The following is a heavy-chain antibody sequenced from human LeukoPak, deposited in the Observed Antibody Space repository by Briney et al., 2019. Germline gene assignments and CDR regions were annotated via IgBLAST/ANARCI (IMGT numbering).Heavy chain of an antibody. CDR1: GYTFTRYY. Sequence: ASVKASCKASGYTFTRYYMHWVRQAPGQGLEWMGIINPSGGSRTYAEQFQGRVTMTRDTSTSTGYMELSSLRSEDTAVYYCARGSVMTSDDYYDMDVWGQAATVTVSS. CDR3: ARGSVMTSDDYYDMDV. CDR2: INPSGGSR. J-gene: IGHJ6*02. D-gene: IGHD2-21*02. V-gene: IGHV1-46*01.